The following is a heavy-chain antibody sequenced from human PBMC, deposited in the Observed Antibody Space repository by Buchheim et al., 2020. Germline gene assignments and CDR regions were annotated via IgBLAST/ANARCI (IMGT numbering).Heavy chain of an antibody. CDR2: ISYDGSNK. J-gene: IGHJ4*02. V-gene: IGHV3-30-3*01. D-gene: IGHD6-13*01. CDR1: GFTFSSYA. CDR3: ARGRAVAAALDY. Sequence: VQLVESGGGLVQPGGSLRLSCAASGFTFSSYAMHWVRQAPGKGLEWVAVISYDGSNKYYADSVKGRFTISRDNSKNTLYLQMNSLRAEDTAVYYCARGRAVAAALDYWGQGTL.